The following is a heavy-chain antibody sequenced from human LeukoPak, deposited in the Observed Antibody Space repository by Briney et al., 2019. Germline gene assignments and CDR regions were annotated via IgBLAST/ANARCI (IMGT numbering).Heavy chain of an antibody. CDR1: GFTFSSYE. V-gene: IGHV3-48*03. CDR2: ISSSGFNI. Sequence: GGSLRLSCAVSGFTFSSYEMNWVRQAPGKGLEWVSYISSSGFNIYYADSVKGRFTISRDNAKNSLYLQMDSLRAEDTAVYYCAGQSRLGYCSGGSCYSQPFDPWGQGTLVTVSS. D-gene: IGHD2-15*01. J-gene: IGHJ5*02. CDR3: AGQSRLGYCSGGSCYSQPFDP.